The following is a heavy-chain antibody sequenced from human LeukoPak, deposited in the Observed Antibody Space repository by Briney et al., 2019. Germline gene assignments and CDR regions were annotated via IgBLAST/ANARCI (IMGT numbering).Heavy chain of an antibody. Sequence: GGSLRLSCAASGFTFSSYAMSWVRQAPGKGLEWVSAISGSGGSTYYADSVKGRFTISRDNSKNTLYLQMNSLGAEDTAVYCCAKDRLGSFRFGELLFDPWGQGTLVTVSS. V-gene: IGHV3-23*01. J-gene: IGHJ5*02. CDR2: ISGSGGST. CDR3: AKDRLGSFRFGELLFDP. CDR1: GFTFSSYA. D-gene: IGHD3-10*01.